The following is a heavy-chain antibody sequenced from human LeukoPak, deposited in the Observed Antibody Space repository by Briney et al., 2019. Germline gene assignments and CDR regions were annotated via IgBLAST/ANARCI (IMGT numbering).Heavy chain of an antibody. CDR1: GFTFSSYW. Sequence: QPGGSLRLSCAASGFTFSSYWMSWVRQAPGKGLEWVANIKQDGSEKYYVDSVKGRFTISRDNAKNSLFLEMSSLRVEDTAVYYCARTTSFMFYYWGQGTLVTVSS. V-gene: IGHV3-7*03. J-gene: IGHJ4*02. CDR3: ARTTSFMFYY. D-gene: IGHD1-1*01. CDR2: IKQDGSEK.